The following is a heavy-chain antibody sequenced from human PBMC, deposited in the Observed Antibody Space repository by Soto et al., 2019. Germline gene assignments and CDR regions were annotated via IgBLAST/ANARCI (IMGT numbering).Heavy chain of an antibody. CDR1: GFTFSSYA. V-gene: IGHV3-30-3*01. CDR3: ARSYYDSSAWFFDY. J-gene: IGHJ4*02. D-gene: IGHD3-22*01. Sequence: SGGSLRLSCAASGFTFSSYAMHWVRQAPGKGLEWVAVISYDGSNKYYADSVKGRFTISRDNSKNTLYLQMNSLRAEDTAVYYCARSYYDSSAWFFDYWGKGTLVTVSS. CDR2: ISYDGSNK.